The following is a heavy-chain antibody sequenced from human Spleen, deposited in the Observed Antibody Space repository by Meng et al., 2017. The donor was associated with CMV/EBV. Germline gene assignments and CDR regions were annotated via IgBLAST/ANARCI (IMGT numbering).Heavy chain of an antibody. Sequence: SLKISCAASGFPFDNYAMHWVRQAPGKGLEWVSSISWNSGSIGYADSVKGRFTISRDNAKNSLYLQMNSLRAEDTALYYCAKDIEGTAMVTDYWGQGTLVTVSS. D-gene: IGHD5-18*01. J-gene: IGHJ4*02. CDR3: AKDIEGTAMVTDY. CDR1: GFPFDNYA. V-gene: IGHV3-9*01. CDR2: ISWNSGSI.